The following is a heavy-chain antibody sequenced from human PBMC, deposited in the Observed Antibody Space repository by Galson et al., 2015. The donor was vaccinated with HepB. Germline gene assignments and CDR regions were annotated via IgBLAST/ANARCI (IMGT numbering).Heavy chain of an antibody. D-gene: IGHD5-18*01. CDR3: ARGGGLGYSYGSYFDY. Sequence: SLRLSCAASGFTVSSNYMSWVRQAPGKGLEWVSVIYSGGSTYYADSVKGRFTISRVNSKNTLYLQMNSLRAEDTAVYYCARGGGLGYSYGSYFDYWGQGTLVTVSS. J-gene: IGHJ4*02. CDR1: GFTVSSNY. CDR2: IYSGGST. V-gene: IGHV3-53*01.